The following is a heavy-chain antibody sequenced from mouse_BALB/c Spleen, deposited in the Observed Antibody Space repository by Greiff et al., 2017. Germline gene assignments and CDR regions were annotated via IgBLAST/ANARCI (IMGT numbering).Heavy chain of an antibody. D-gene: IGHD5-5*01. CDR2: ISNLAYSI. CDR1: GFTFSDYG. J-gene: IGHJ2*01. CDR3: ARAYLYYFDY. V-gene: IGHV5-15*02. Sequence: EVKLMESGGGLVQPGGSRKLSCAASGFTFSDYGMAWVRQAPGKGPEWVAFISNLAYSIYYADTVTGRFTISRENAKNTLYLEMSSLRSEDTAMYYCARAYLYYFDYWGQGTTLTVSS.